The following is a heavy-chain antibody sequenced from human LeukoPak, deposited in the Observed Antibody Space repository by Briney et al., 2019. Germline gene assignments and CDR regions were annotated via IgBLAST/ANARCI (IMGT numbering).Heavy chain of an antibody. J-gene: IGHJ4*02. Sequence: PGRSLRLSCAASGFSLSDAWMSWVRQAPGKGLECVGRMKPRGTTDDAEPMNDRFIVSRDDSKDTLYLQMNSLKAEDTGLYYCTQLSRGYWGQETQVTVSS. CDR2: MKPRGTT. D-gene: IGHD1-1*01. CDR1: GFSLSDAW. V-gene: IGHV3-15*01. CDR3: TQLSRGY.